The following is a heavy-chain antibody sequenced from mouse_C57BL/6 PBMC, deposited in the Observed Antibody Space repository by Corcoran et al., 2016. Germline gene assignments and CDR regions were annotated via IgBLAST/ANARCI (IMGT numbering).Heavy chain of an antibody. CDR3: ANGYFDY. Sequence: VQLQESGPELVKPGASVKITCNASGYTFTDYYMHWVKQSHGTSIEGIGLVYPYNGGTSYNQQFKGKATLTVDTSSSTAYMELNSLTSEDSAVYYCANGYFDYWGQGTTLTVSS. CDR2: VYPYNGGT. V-gene: IGHV1-36*01. CDR1: GYTFTDYY. J-gene: IGHJ2*01. D-gene: IGHD1-1*02.